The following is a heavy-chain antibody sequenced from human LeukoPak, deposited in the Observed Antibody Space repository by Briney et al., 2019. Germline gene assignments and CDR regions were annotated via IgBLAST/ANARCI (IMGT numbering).Heavy chain of an antibody. CDR2: IYPGDSDT. CDR3: ARLDDSSGYVFDP. V-gene: IGHV5-51*01. J-gene: IGHJ5*02. CDR1: GYSFTSYW. Sequence: GESLKISCKGSGYSFTSYWIGWVRPLPGKGLEWMGIIYPGDSDTRYSPSFQGQVTISADKSISTAYLQWSSLKASDTAMYYCARLDDSSGYVFDPWGQGTLVTVSS. D-gene: IGHD3-22*01.